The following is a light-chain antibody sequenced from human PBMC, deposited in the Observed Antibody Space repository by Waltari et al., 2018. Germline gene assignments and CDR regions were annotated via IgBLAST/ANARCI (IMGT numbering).Light chain of an antibody. J-gene: IGKJ1*01. CDR1: QNVTRN. CDR2: GAS. V-gene: IGKV3-15*01. CDR3: QHHTNWLWT. Sequence: EREVTQYPATLSLSLWERATLSCRASQNVTRNLAWYQQKPGKPPRLLIYGASTRAADIPARFRGSGSGTDFTLTISSLQSEDFAVYYCQHHTNWLWTFGQGTRVEI.